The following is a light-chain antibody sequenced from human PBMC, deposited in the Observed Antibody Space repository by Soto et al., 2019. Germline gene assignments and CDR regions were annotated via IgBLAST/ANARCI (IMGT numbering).Light chain of an antibody. Sequence: AIRMTQSPSSFSASTGDRVTITCRASQGISSYLDWYQQKPGKVPKLLLYAAATFQRGGPSRFSASGSGTDFTLTISRLKSEDFASYYCQQYLSYPYTFGQGTKLEI. CDR3: QQYLSYPYT. V-gene: IGKV1-8*01. CDR2: AAA. CDR1: QGISSY. J-gene: IGKJ2*01.